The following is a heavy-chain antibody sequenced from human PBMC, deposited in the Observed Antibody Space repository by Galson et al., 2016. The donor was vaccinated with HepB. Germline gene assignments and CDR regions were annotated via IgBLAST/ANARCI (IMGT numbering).Heavy chain of an antibody. CDR3: ARGRYSSSWYGDFDY. D-gene: IGHD6-13*01. CDR2: ISAYSGNT. V-gene: IGHV1-18*01. Sequence: SVKVSCKASGYTFTSYGISWVRQAPGQGFEWMGWISAYSGNTNYAQKLQGRVTLTTDTSTSTAYMELRSLRSDDTAVYYCARGRYSSSWYGDFDYWGQGTLVTVSS. CDR1: GYTFTSYG. J-gene: IGHJ4*02.